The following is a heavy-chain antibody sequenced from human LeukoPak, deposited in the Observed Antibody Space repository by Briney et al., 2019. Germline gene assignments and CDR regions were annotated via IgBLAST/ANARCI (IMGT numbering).Heavy chain of an antibody. CDR3: ARESVRGVISY. V-gene: IGHV4-59*01. J-gene: IGHJ4*02. D-gene: IGHD3-10*01. Sequence: SETLSLTCTVSGGSISSYYWSWIRQPPGKGLEWIGYIYYSGSTNYNPSLKSRVTISVDTSKNQFSLKLSSVTAADTAVYYCARESVRGVISYWGQETLVTVSS. CDR2: IYYSGST. CDR1: GGSISSYY.